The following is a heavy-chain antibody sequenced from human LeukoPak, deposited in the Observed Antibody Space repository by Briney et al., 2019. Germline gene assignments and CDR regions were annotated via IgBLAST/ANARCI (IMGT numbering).Heavy chain of an antibody. CDR3: ARAGYDILTGYYSSVY. J-gene: IGHJ4*02. CDR1: GFTFSSYG. V-gene: IGHV3-30*02. CDR2: IRYDGSNK. Sequence: GGSLRLSCAASGFTFSSYGMHRVRQAPGKGLEGVAFIRYDGSNKYYADSVKGRFTISRDNAKNSLYLQMNSLRAEDTAVYYCARAGYDILTGYYSSVYWGQGTLVTVSS. D-gene: IGHD3-9*01.